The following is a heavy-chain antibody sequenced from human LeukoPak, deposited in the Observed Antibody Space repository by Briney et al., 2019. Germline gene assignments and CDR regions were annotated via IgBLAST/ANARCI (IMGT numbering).Heavy chain of an antibody. CDR1: GFTFSNYW. J-gene: IGHJ4*02. CDR3: ARDAGRWYAAYRFDY. V-gene: IGHV3-74*01. D-gene: IGHD6-13*01. Sequence: PGGSLRLSCAASGFTFSNYWMHWVRQAPGKGLVWVSRINSDGINTSYADSVKGRFTISRDNAKNTLNLQMNSLRAEDTAVYYWARDAGRWYAAYRFDYLGQGTLVTVSS. CDR2: INSDGINT.